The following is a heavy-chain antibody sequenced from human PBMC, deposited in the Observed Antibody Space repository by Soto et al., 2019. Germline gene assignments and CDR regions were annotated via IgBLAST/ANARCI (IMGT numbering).Heavy chain of an antibody. J-gene: IGHJ4*02. Sequence: QLQLQESGPGLVRPSGTLSLTCAVSGGFTSTNNWWSWVRQPPGKGLEWIGDAYPSGGTEYNPSLQSRVRISVEMSKNQITLKLTSATAADTAVYYCARSPPSSYYGGSGTFNYWGQGTLVTVSS. D-gene: IGHD3-10*01. CDR2: AYPSGGT. CDR3: ARSPPSSYYGGSGTFNY. V-gene: IGHV4-4*02. CDR1: GGFTSTNNW.